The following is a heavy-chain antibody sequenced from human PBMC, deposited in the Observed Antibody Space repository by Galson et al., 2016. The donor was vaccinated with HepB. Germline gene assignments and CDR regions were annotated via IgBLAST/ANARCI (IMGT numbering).Heavy chain of an antibody. CDR1: GFTFFNYA. J-gene: IGHJ4*02. CDR3: VSGFGVVPHD. Sequence: SLRLSCAASGFTFFNYAMSWVRQAPGKGLEWVANIKQDGGDKYYADSVKGRFTISRDTANNSMYLQMNSLRVEDTAVYYCVSGFGVVPHDWGQGTLVTVSS. D-gene: IGHD3-3*01. CDR2: IKQDGGDK. V-gene: IGHV3-7*03.